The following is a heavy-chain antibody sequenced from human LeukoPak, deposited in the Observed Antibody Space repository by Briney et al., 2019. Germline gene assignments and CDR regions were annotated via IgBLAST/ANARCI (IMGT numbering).Heavy chain of an antibody. Sequence: PGGSLRLSCGTSGFTFSSYAMSWVRQAPGKGLEWVSAISGSGGSTYYADSVKGRFTISRDNSKNTLFLQMNGLRADDTAVYYCAKAPILAARPTHFDYWARVPWSPSPQ. CDR3: AKAPILAARPTHFDY. CDR1: GFTFSSYA. V-gene: IGHV3-23*01. J-gene: IGHJ4*02. D-gene: IGHD6-6*01. CDR2: ISGSGGST.